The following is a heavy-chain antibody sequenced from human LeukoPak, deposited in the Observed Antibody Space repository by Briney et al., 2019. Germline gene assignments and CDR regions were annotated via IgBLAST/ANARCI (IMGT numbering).Heavy chain of an antibody. D-gene: IGHD2-2*03. CDR1: GDSINSGSYH. CDR3: ARDGSN. J-gene: IGHJ4*02. CDR2: IQHSGNT. Sequence: SETLSLTCTVSGDSINSGSYHWGWIRQPPGKGLEWIGSIQHSGNTYSNPSLKRRLTISVDTSKNQFSLKLSSVTGADTAGYYCARDGSNWGQGTLVSVS. V-gene: IGHV4-39*02.